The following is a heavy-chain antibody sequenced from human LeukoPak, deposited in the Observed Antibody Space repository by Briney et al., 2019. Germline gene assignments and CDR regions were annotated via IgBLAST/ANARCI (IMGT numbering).Heavy chain of an antibody. CDR3: ARGRFLRIFDY. D-gene: IGHD2/OR15-2a*01. CDR2: INHSGST. CDR1: GGSFSGYY. V-gene: IGHV4-34*01. Sequence: SETLSLTCAVYGGSFSGYYWSWIRQPPGKGLEWIGEINHSGSTNYNPSLKSRVTISVDTSKNQFSLKLSSVTAADTAVYYCARGRFLRIFDYWGQGTLVTVSS. J-gene: IGHJ4*02.